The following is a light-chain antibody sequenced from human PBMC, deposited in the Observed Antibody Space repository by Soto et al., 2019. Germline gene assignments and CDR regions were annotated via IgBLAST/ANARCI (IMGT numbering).Light chain of an antibody. CDR2: EVT. Sequence: QSALTQPASGSGSPGQSITISCTGANSDVGGFNYVSWYQQKPGKAPKLMIYEVTNRPSGVSNRFSGSKSGNTASLTISGLQSEDEADYYCSSYTISNTLMFGGGTKLTVL. J-gene: IGLJ3*02. CDR1: NSDVGGFNY. V-gene: IGLV2-14*01. CDR3: SSYTISNTLM.